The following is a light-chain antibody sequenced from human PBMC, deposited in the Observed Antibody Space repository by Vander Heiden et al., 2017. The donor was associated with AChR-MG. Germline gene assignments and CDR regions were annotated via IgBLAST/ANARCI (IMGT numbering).Light chain of an antibody. J-gene: IGLJ2*01. CDR1: SSDVGSYNL. Sequence: QSALTQAASGSWSPGQSITISCTGTSSDVGSYNLVSWYQQHPGKAPKLMIYEGSKRPSGVSNRFSGSKSGNTASLTISGLQAEDEADYYCCSYAGSSTLVFGGGTKLTVL. CDR2: EGS. V-gene: IGLV2-23*01. CDR3: CSYAGSSTLV.